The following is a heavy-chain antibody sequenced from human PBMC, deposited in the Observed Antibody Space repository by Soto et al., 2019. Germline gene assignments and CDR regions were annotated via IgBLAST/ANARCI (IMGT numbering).Heavy chain of an antibody. CDR1: GGSISSYY. D-gene: IGHD3-10*01. J-gene: IGHJ6*03. Sequence: PSETLSLTCTVSGGSISSYYWSWIRQPPGKGLEWIGYMYNSGSTSYNPSLKSRVTISEDTSKNQFSLKLSSVTAADTAVYYCARASGTYYNLGYYYYMDVWGKGTTVTVSS. V-gene: IGHV4-59*01. CDR3: ARASGTYYNLGYYYYMDV. CDR2: MYNSGST.